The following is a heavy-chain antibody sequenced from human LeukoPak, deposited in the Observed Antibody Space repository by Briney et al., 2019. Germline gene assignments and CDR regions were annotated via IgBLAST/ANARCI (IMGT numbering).Heavy chain of an antibody. D-gene: IGHD5-18*01. CDR3: ARTTAMVTIFDY. J-gene: IGHJ4*02. V-gene: IGHV1-3*01. CDR1: GFTFTTYA. Sequence: ASVKVSCKASGFTFTTYAMHWVRQAPGRRLEWMGWINAGNGNTKYSQKFQGRVTITRDTSASTAYMELSSLRSEDTAVYYCARTTAMVTIFDYWGQGTLVTVSS. CDR2: INAGNGNT.